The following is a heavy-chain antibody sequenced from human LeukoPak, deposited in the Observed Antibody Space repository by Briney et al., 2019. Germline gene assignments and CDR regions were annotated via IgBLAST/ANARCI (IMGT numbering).Heavy chain of an antibody. V-gene: IGHV3-15*01. CDR1: GFDFSNAW. CDR3: TAGLVKTNDDC. CDR2: ILTKAEGGTV. Sequence: GGSLRLSCAASGFDFSNAWMNWVRQAPGKGLEWVGRILTKAEGGTVDYAAPVKDRFTISRDDSKNTLYLHLNSLKTDDTAVYYCTAGLVKTNDDCWGQGTLVTVSS. J-gene: IGHJ4*02. D-gene: IGHD2-21*01.